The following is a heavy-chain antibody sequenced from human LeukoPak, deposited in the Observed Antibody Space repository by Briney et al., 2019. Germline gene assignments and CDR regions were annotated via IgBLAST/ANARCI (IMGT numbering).Heavy chain of an antibody. CDR1: GFTFSNYS. V-gene: IGHV3-23*01. CDR2: FSGSGGST. CDR3: AKSGYNRFDY. D-gene: IGHD5-24*01. Sequence: GGSLRLSCVGSGFTFSNYSFNWVRQAPGKGLEWVSSFSGSGGSTYYADSVKGRFTISRDNSKNTLYLQMISLRAEDTAVYYCAKSGYNRFDYWGQGTLVTVSS. J-gene: IGHJ4*02.